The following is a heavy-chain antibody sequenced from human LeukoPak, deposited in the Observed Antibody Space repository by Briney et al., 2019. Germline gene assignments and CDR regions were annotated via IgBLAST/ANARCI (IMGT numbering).Heavy chain of an antibody. CDR1: GYTFTGYY. V-gene: IGHV1-2*06. D-gene: IGHD2-15*01. CDR2: INPNSGGT. Sequence: ASVKVSCKASGYTFTGYYMHWVRQAPGQGLEWMGRINPNSGGTNYAQKFQGRVTMTRDTSISTAYMERSRLRSDDTAVYYCARGGGEDIVVVVAARSSGWFDPWGQGTLVTVSS. J-gene: IGHJ5*02. CDR3: ARGGGEDIVVVVAARSSGWFDP.